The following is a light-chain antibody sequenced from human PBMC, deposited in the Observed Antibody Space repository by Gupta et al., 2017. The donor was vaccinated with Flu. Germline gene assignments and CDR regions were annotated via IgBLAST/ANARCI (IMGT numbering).Light chain of an antibody. J-gene: IGKJ2*01. CDR1: QSVSSY. Sequence: EIVLTQSPATLSLSPGERATLSCRASQSVSSYLAWYQQKPGQAPRLLIYDASNSATAIPARFSGSGSGIALTLSIIRLAPEDFAVYYRHQRWTWPHTFGEGTKVEIK. CDR3: HQRWTWPHT. CDR2: DAS. V-gene: IGKV3-11*01.